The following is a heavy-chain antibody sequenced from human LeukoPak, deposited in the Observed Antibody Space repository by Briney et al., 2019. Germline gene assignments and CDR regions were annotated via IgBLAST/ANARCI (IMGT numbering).Heavy chain of an antibody. V-gene: IGHV4-4*09. J-gene: IGHJ4*02. CDR2: VYTSGNT. D-gene: IGHD1-26*01. CDR3: ARLLLGTTLDY. CDR1: GGSFTSYY. Sequence: SETLSLTCTVSGGSFTSYYWSWIRQPPGKGLEWIGYVYTSGNTNYNPTLKSRATISVDTSTKQFSLKLSSVTAEDTAVYYCARLLLGTTLDYWGQGNLVTVSS.